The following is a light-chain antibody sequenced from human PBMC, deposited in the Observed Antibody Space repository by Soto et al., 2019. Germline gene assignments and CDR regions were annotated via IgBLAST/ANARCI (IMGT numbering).Light chain of an antibody. J-gene: IGLJ1*01. Sequence: SALTQPDSVSGSPGQSITISCTGTSSDIGHYDYVSWYQQHPGKAPKLMMYHVTYRPSGVSNRYSGSKSCNSPSLTISGLQADDEVDYYSCSLTTSHTYVFGSGTKVTVL. V-gene: IGLV2-14*03. CDR1: SSDIGHYDY. CDR2: HVT. CDR3: CSLTTSHTYV.